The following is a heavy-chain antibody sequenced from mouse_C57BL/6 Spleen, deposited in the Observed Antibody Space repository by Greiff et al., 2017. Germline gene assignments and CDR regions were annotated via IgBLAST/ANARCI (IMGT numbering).Heavy chain of an antibody. D-gene: IGHD1-1*01. J-gene: IGHJ1*03. CDR1: GYTFTSYT. CDR3: ARGRDYYGSSYEWYFDV. Sequence: VQLQQSGAELARPGASVKMSCKASGYTFTSYTMHWVKQRPGQGLEWIGYINPSSGYTKYNQKFKDKATLTADKSSSTAYMQLSSLPSEDSAVYYCARGRDYYGSSYEWYFDVWGTGTTVTVSS. V-gene: IGHV1-4*01. CDR2: INPSSGYT.